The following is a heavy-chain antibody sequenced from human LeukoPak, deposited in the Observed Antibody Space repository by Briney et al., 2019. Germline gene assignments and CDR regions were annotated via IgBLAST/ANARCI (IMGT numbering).Heavy chain of an antibody. V-gene: IGHV1-24*01. Sequence: ASVKVSCKVSGYTLTELSMHWVRQAPGKGLEWMGGFDPEDGETIYAQKFQGRVTMTRDTSISTAYMELSRLRSDDTAVYYCARDYTPYYYYYYMDVWGKGTTVTVSS. CDR3: ARDYTPYYYYYYMDV. D-gene: IGHD4-11*01. CDR1: GYTLTELS. J-gene: IGHJ6*03. CDR2: FDPEDGET.